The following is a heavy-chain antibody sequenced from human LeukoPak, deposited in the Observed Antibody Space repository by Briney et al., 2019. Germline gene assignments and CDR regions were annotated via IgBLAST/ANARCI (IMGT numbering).Heavy chain of an antibody. V-gene: IGHV3-30*03. J-gene: IGHJ4*02. CDR3: ARSFFQWNYGSCLDS. Sequence: GGSLRLSCAASGFTFSIYDIHWVRQAPGKGLEWVALIAHDGSNKYYADSVKGRFTISRENFKNMVYLQMSSLRPEDTAVYSCARSFFQWNYGSCLDSWGQGTLVTVSS. CDR1: GFTFSIYD. D-gene: IGHD1-7*01. CDR2: IAHDGSNK.